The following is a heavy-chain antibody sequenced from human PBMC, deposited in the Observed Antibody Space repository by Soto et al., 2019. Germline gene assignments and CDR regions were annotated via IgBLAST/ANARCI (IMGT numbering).Heavy chain of an antibody. CDR3: ARAPRADGMDV. CDR2: ISYDGINK. CDR1: GFTFSSYA. J-gene: IGHJ6*02. V-gene: IGHV3-30-3*01. Sequence: QVQLVESGGGVVQPGRSLRLXXXXXGFTFSSYAMHWVRQAPGKGLEWVAVISYDGINKYYADCVKGRFTISRDNSKNTLYLQMNSLRAEDTAVYYCARAPRADGMDVWGQGTTVTVSS.